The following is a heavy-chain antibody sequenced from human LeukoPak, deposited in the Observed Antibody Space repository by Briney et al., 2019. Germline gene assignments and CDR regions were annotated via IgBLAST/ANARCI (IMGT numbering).Heavy chain of an antibody. D-gene: IGHD3-22*01. CDR1: GFIFSSYG. Sequence: PGGSLRLSCAASGFIFSSYGMHWVRQAPGTGLEWVAFMRSDGSDKYYADSVKGRFTISRDNSKNTLYLQMNSLRAEDTAVYYCAKHDSSSYYWGQGTLVTVSS. CDR3: AKHDSSSYY. V-gene: IGHV3-30*02. J-gene: IGHJ4*02. CDR2: MRSDGSDK.